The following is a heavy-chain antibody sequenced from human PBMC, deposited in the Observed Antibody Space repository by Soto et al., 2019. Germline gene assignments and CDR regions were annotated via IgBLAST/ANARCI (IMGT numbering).Heavy chain of an antibody. D-gene: IGHD2-2*01. V-gene: IGHV3-15*01. J-gene: IGHJ4*02. CDR3: TTGYCSSTSCYGYYFDY. CDR1: GFTFSNAW. Sequence: GESLKISCAASGFTFSNAWMSWVRQAPGKGLEWVGRIKSKTDGGTTDYAAPVKGRFTISRDDSKNTLYLQMNSLKTEDTAVYYCTTGYCSSTSCYGYYFDYWGQGTLVTVSS. CDR2: IKSKTDGGTT.